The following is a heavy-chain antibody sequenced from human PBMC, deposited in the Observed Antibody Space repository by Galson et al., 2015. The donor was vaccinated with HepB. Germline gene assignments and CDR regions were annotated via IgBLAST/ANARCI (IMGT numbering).Heavy chain of an antibody. CDR1: GFPFSSYA. CDR2: ISYDGSNK. D-gene: IGHD6-19*01. CDR3: ARGGLRAVAGTKGDY. V-gene: IGHV3-30-3*01. Sequence: LRLSCAASGFPFSSYAMYWVRQAPGKGLEWVAVISYDGSNKYYADSVKGRFTISRDNSKNTLYLQMNSLRAEDTAVYYCARGGLRAVAGTKGDYWGQGTLVTVSS. J-gene: IGHJ4*02.